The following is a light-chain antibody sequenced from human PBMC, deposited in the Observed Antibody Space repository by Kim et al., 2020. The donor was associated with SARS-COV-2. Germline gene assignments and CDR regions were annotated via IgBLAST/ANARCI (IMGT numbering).Light chain of an antibody. J-gene: IGLJ2*01. Sequence: SSELTQDPAVSVALGQTVRITCQGDSLRSYYATWYPQKPGQAPKVVIYGKDNRPSWVPDRFSGSSSGNTAYLTITGTQAGDEADYYCNSRDSNDYVVFGG. V-gene: IGLV3-19*01. CDR3: NSRDSNDYVV. CDR1: SLRSYY. CDR2: GKD.